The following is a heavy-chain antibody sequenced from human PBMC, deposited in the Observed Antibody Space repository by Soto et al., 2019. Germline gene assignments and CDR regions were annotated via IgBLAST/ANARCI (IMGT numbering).Heavy chain of an antibody. D-gene: IGHD3-10*01. J-gene: IGHJ3*02. CDR3: ARQAGRLRGPYAFDI. Sequence: SETLSLTCTVSGGSISSYYWSWIRQLPGKGLEWIGYIYYSGSTNYNPSLKSRVTISVDTSKNQFSLKLSSVTAADTAVYYCARQAGRLRGPYAFDIWGQGTMVTVSS. V-gene: IGHV4-59*08. CDR1: GGSISSYY. CDR2: IYYSGST.